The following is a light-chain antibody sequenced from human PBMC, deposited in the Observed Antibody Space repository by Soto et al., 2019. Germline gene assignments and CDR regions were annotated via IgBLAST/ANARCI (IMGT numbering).Light chain of an antibody. CDR2: KIS. Sequence: DIVMPQTPLSSPVTLGQPASISCRSSQSLVHRDGNTYLNWLHQRPGQAPRLLIYKISNRFSVVPDRFSGSGAGTHFTLNISRVEAEDVGVYYCLQASQFPRTFGQGNRVEIK. CDR3: LQASQFPRT. V-gene: IGKV2-24*01. CDR1: QSLVHRDGNTY. J-gene: IGKJ1*01.